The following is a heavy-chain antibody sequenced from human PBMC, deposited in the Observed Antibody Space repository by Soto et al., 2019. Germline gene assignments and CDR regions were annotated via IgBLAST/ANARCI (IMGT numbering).Heavy chain of an antibody. CDR1: GYTFTSYY. D-gene: IGHD6-13*01. CDR3: ARAAAGTSMDY. Sequence: ASVKVSCNSSGYTFTSYYMHWVRQAPVQVLEWMGIVNPSGGSTSYAQKFQGRVTMTRDTSTSTVYMELSSLRSEDTAVYYCARAAAGTSMDYWGQGTLVTGSS. CDR2: VNPSGGST. V-gene: IGHV1-46*01. J-gene: IGHJ4*02.